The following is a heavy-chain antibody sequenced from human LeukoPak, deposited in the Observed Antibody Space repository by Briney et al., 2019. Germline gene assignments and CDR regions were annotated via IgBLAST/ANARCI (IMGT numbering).Heavy chain of an antibody. D-gene: IGHD6-19*01. Sequence: GGSLRLSCAASGFTFDDYAMHWVRQAPGKGLEWVSGITWNSDTIGYADSVKGRFTISRDNAKNSLYLQMDSLRAEDTALYYCAKDHLAVAGTAMRFEYWGQGTLVTVSS. V-gene: IGHV3-9*01. CDR2: ITWNSDTI. CDR3: AKDHLAVAGTAMRFEY. J-gene: IGHJ4*02. CDR1: GFTFDDYA.